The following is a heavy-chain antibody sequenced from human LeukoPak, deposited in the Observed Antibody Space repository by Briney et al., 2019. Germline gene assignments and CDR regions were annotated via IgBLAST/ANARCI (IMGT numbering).Heavy chain of an antibody. D-gene: IGHD5-12*01. CDR3: AKGSGYDTDFDY. V-gene: IGHV3-23*01. CDR2: ISGSGDNT. J-gene: IGHJ4*02. Sequence: GGSLRLSCADSGFTLSRYSMNWVRQAPGKGVEWVSGISGSGDNTYYADTVKGRFTISRENSKNTLYLQMNSLIADDTAVYYCAKGSGYDTDFDYWGQGTLVSVSS. CDR1: GFTLSRYS.